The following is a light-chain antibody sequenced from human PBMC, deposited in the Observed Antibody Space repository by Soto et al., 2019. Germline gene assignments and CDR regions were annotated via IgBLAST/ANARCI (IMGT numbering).Light chain of an antibody. CDR2: EVY. CDR1: SSDVGGYDF. V-gene: IGLV2-8*01. J-gene: IGLJ1*01. Sequence: QSVLTQPPSASGSPGQSVTISCTGTSSDVGGYDFVSWYQQHPGKAPKLVIYEVYKRPSGVPARFSGSKSGNTASLTISGLQAEDEADYFCSSYTSGSSPYVFGTGTKVTVL. CDR3: SSYTSGSSPYV.